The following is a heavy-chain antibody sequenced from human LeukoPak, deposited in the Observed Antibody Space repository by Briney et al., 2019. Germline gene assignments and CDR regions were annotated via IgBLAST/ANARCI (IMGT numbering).Heavy chain of an antibody. CDR1: GFTFSNYW. Sequence: GSLRLSCAASGFTFSNYWMNWVRQAPGKGLEWVANIKQDGSAKYYVDSVKGRFTISRDNAKNSLYLQMNSLGAEDTAVYYCARTTREQWLTIDYWGQGTLVTFSS. V-gene: IGHV3-7*04. J-gene: IGHJ4*02. D-gene: IGHD6-19*01. CDR2: IKQDGSAK. CDR3: ARTTREQWLTIDY.